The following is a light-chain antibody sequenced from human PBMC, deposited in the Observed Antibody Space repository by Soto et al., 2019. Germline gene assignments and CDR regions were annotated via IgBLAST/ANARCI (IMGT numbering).Light chain of an antibody. CDR2: DAS. CDR1: QSVSSY. V-gene: IGKV3-11*01. J-gene: IGKJ1*01. Sequence: EIVLTQSPGTLSLSPGERATLSCRASQSVSSYLAWYQQKPGQAPRLLIYDASTRATGISARFSGSGSGTDFTLTISSLEPEDFAVYYCQQRSNWPVTFRRGTKVEVK. CDR3: QQRSNWPVT.